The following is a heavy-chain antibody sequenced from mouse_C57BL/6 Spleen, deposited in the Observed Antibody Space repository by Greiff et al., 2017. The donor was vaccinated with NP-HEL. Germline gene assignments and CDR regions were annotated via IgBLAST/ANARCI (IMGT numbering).Heavy chain of an antibody. D-gene: IGHD2-4*01. CDR2: INPSNGGT. V-gene: IGHV1-53*01. J-gene: IGHJ1*03. CDR1: GYTFTSYW. Sequence: VKLQQPGTELVKPGASVKLSCKASGYTFTSYWMHWVKQRPGQGLEWIGNINPSNGGTNYNEKFKSKATLTVDKSSSTAYMQLSSLTSEDSAVYYCAKRGGYYDYHWYFDVWGTGTTVTVSS. CDR3: AKRGGYYDYHWYFDV.